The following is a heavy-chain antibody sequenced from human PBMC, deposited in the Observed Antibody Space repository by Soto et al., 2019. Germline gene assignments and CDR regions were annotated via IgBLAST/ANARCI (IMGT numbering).Heavy chain of an antibody. CDR3: AISVGGPDPHRAFDY. V-gene: IGHV1-2*06. CDR1: GYTFNGFY. J-gene: IGHJ4*02. D-gene: IGHD1-26*01. CDR2: INPDSGDT. Sequence: GASVKVSCKASGYTFNGFYMHWVRQAPGQGLEWMGRINPDSGDTDHAEKFQGRVTMTRDTSISTAYMELTRLTSDDTAVYHCAISVGGPDPHRAFDYWGQGTPVTVSS.